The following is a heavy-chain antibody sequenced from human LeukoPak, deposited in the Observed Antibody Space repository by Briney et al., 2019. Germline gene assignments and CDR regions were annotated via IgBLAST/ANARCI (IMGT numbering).Heavy chain of an antibody. CDR1: GDSIRSSSNYY. V-gene: IGHV4-39*01. D-gene: IGHD6-19*01. J-gene: IGHJ4*02. CDR2: VYYSGNT. CDR3: ARNKYTSGWSTFDY. Sequence: SETLSLTCTVSGDSIRSSSNYYWGWIRQPPGKGLEWIGSVYYSGNTYYNPSLKTRVTISADTSKNQFSLKLSSVTAADMAVYYCARNKYTSGWSTFDYWGQGTLVTVSS.